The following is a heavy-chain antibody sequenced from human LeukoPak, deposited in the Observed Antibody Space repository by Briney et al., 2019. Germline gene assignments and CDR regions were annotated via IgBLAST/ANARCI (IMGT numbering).Heavy chain of an antibody. CDR1: GGTFSSYG. D-gene: IGHD5-24*01. Sequence: ASVKVSCKASGGTFSSYGISWVRQAPGQGLEWMGWISAYNGNTNYAQKLQGRATMTTDTSTSTAYMELRSLRSDDTAVYYCARDVDGYNSRYFDYWGQGTLVTVSS. V-gene: IGHV1-18*01. CDR3: ARDVDGYNSRYFDY. CDR2: ISAYNGNT. J-gene: IGHJ4*02.